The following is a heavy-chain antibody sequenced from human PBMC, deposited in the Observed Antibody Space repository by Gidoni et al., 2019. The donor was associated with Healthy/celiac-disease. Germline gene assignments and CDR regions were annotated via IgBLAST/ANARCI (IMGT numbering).Heavy chain of an antibody. J-gene: IGHJ5*02. CDR3: ARVFAEPPYGDTGWFDP. V-gene: IGHV4-61*02. CDR2: IYTSGST. Sequence: QVQLQESGPGLVKPSQTLSLTCPVSGGSISSGSYYWSWIRQPAGKGLEWIGRIYTSGSTNYNPSLKSRVTMSVDTSKNQFSLKLSSVTAADTAVYYCARVFAEPPYGDTGWFDPWGQGTLVTVSS. CDR1: GGSISSGSYY. D-gene: IGHD4-17*01.